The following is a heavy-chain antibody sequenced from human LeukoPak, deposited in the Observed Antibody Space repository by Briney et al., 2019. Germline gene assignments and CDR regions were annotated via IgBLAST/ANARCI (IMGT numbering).Heavy chain of an antibody. CDR3: ATLGGGLEWLLKADI. J-gene: IGHJ3*02. Sequence: TGGSLRLSCAASGFTFSSYGMHWVRQAPGKGLEWVAFIRYDGSNKYYADSVKGRFTISRDNSKNTLYLQMNSLRAEDTAVYYCATLGGGLEWLLKADIWGQGTMVTVSS. CDR1: GFTFSSYG. V-gene: IGHV3-30*02. D-gene: IGHD3-3*01. CDR2: IRYDGSNK.